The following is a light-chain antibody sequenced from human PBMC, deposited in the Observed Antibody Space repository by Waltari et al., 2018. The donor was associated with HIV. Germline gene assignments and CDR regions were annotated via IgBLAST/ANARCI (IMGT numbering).Light chain of an antibody. Sequence: EIVLTQSPATLSVFPGDRATLSCRASQSVSTKLAWYRQKPGQSPRRLIDDASTSATGIPARVSGSGSGTEFTLTISSLQSEDFALYFCQQYSTWPPWTFGQGTQLEIK. J-gene: IGKJ1*01. V-gene: IGKV3-15*01. CDR2: DAS. CDR3: QQYSTWPPWT. CDR1: QSVSTK.